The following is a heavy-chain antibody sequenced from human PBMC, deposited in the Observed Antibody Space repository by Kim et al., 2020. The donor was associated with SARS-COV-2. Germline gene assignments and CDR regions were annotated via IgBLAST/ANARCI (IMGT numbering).Heavy chain of an antibody. CDR1: GYSFTSYW. CDR2: IYPGDSDT. D-gene: IGHD1-26*01. V-gene: IGHV5-51*01. Sequence: GESLKISCKGSGYSFTSYWIGWVRQMPGKGLEWMGIIYPGDSDTRYSPSFQGQVTISADKSISTAYLQWSSLKASDTAMYYCASTTGDRYSGSYYTVEGFDPWGQGTLVTVSS. CDR3: ASTTGDRYSGSYYTVEGFDP. J-gene: IGHJ5*02.